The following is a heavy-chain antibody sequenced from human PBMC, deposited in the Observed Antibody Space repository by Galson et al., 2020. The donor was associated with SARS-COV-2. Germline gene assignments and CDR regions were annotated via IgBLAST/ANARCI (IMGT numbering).Heavy chain of an antibody. V-gene: IGHV3-30*04. D-gene: IGHD1-26*01. Sequence: GGSLRLTCAASGFTISSYAMHWVRQAPGKGMEWEAVISYDGSNKYYADSVKGRFTISRDNSKNTQYLQMNSLRAEDTAVYYFARRYSGSYRGYFDYWGQGTLVTVSS. CDR3: ARRYSGSYRGYFDY. CDR2: ISYDGSNK. J-gene: IGHJ4*02. CDR1: GFTISSYA.